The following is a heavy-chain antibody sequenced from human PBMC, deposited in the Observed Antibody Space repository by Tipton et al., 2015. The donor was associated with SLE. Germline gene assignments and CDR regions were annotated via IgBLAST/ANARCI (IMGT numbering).Heavy chain of an antibody. V-gene: IGHV3-33*01. CDR1: GFTFSSYG. Sequence: SLRLSCATSGFTFSSYGMHWVRQAPGKGLEWVAVIWYDGSNKYYADSVKGRFTISRDNSKNTPYLQMNSLRAEDTAVYYCAGRRWYCSSTSCLMDVWGKGTTVTVSS. D-gene: IGHD2-2*01. J-gene: IGHJ6*04. CDR3: AGRRWYCSSTSCLMDV. CDR2: IWYDGSNK.